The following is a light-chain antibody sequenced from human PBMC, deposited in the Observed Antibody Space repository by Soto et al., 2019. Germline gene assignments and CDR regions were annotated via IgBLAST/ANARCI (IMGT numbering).Light chain of an antibody. V-gene: IGKV1-33*01. J-gene: IGKJ5*01. CDR3: QHYDHLPIT. Sequence: DIQMTQSPSSLSASVGDRVTITCQASQDITNYLNWYQQKPGKAPRLLPYDASSLETGVPSRFSGSGSGTDFTFTISSLQPEDIATYYCQHYDHLPITFGQGTRLEMK. CDR1: QDITNY. CDR2: DAS.